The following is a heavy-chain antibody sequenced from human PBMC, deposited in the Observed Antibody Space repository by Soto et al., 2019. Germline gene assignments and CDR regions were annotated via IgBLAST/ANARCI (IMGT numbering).Heavy chain of an antibody. D-gene: IGHD2-21*01. V-gene: IGHV1-69-2*01. Sequence: EVQLVQSGAEVKKPGATVKIACKVSGFKFIDYYLYWVQQAPGKALEWMGRVDPEDGETVYSEKFQGRLTITADTSRDIAHMELSGLRSEDTAVYVCATTTAVIVAQGPMDVWGQGTTVIVS. J-gene: IGHJ6*02. CDR1: GFKFIDYY. CDR3: ATTTAVIVAQGPMDV. CDR2: VDPEDGET.